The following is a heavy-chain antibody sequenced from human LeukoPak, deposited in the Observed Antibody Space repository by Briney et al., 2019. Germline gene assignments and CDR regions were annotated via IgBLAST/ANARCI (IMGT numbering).Heavy chain of an antibody. D-gene: IGHD3-10*01. V-gene: IGHV4-34*01. CDR1: EFTFPMYW. Sequence: GSLRLSCAASEFTFPMYWMTWIRQPPGKGLEWIGEINHSGSTNYNPSLKSRVTISVDTSKNQFSLKLSSVTAADTAVYYCARGRITMVRGVISGFRYWGQGTLVTVSS. CDR2: INHSGST. CDR3: ARGRITMVRGVISGFRY. J-gene: IGHJ4*02.